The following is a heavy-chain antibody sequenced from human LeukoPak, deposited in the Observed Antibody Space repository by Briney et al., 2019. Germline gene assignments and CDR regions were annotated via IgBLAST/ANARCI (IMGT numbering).Heavy chain of an antibody. CDR1: GGSFSGYY. D-gene: IGHD4-17*01. CDR3: ARERGDYGDYAVDY. J-gene: IGHJ4*02. Sequence: PSEXLSLTCAVYGGSFSGYYWSWLRQPPGKGLEWIGEINHSGSTNYNPTLRSRGTISVETSKNKCYLRQKYVTAADTAVYYCARERGDYGDYAVDYWGQGTLVTVSS. CDR2: INHSGST. V-gene: IGHV4-34*01.